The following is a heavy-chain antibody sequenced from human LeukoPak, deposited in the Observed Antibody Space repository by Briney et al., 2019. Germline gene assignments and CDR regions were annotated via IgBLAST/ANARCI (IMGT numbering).Heavy chain of an antibody. J-gene: IGHJ4*02. Sequence: KTSETLSLTCTVSGYSISSGYYWGWIRQPPGKGLEWIGSIYHSGSTYYNPSLKSRVTISVDTSKNQFSLKLSSVTAADTAVYYCARGTAITGYYPDYWGQGTLVTVSS. D-gene: IGHD1-20*01. CDR3: ARGTAITGYYPDY. V-gene: IGHV4-38-2*02. CDR2: IYHSGST. CDR1: GYSISSGYY.